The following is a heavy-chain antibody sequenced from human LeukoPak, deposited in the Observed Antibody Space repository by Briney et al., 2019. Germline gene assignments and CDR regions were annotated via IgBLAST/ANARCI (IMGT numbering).Heavy chain of an antibody. J-gene: IGHJ4*02. CDR3: AKDTSYYYDSSGSTGGGYFDY. CDR2: IWYDGSNK. Sequence: GGSLRLSCAASGFTFSSYGMHWVRQAPGKGLEWVAVIWYDGSNKYYADSVKGRFTISRDNSKNTLYLQMNSLRAEDTALYYCAKDTSYYYDSSGSTGGGYFDYWGQGTLVTVSS. V-gene: IGHV3-30*02. D-gene: IGHD3-22*01. CDR1: GFTFSSYG.